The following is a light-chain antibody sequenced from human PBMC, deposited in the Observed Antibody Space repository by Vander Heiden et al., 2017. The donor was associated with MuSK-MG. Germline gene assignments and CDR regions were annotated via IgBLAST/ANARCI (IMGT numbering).Light chain of an antibody. Sequence: SYVLTQPPSVSVAPGKTARSTCGGNNIGSKSVHWYQQKPGQAPVLVIYYDSDRPSGIPERFSGSNSGTTATLTISRVEAGDEADYYCQVWDSSSDHLVVFGGGTKLTVL. CDR1: NIGSKS. CDR3: QVWDSSSDHLVV. CDR2: YDS. V-gene: IGLV3-21*04. J-gene: IGLJ2*01.